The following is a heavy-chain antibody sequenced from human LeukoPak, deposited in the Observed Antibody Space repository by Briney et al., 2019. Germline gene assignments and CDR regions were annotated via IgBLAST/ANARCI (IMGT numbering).Heavy chain of an antibody. Sequence: PSETLSLTCAVYGGSFSGYYWSWIRQPPGKGLEWIGEINHSGSTNYNPSLKSRVTISVDTSKNQFSLKLSSVTAADTAVYYCARGRGNYDSSGCYYQPYYFDYWGQGTLVTVSS. CDR1: GGSFSGYY. J-gene: IGHJ4*02. CDR3: ARGRGNYDSSGCYYQPYYFDY. V-gene: IGHV4-34*01. D-gene: IGHD3-22*01. CDR2: INHSGST.